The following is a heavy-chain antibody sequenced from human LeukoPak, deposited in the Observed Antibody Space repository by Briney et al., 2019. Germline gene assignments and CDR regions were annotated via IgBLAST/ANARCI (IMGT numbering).Heavy chain of an antibody. CDR1: GGSISSGDYY. D-gene: IGHD2-2*01. Sequence: SQTLSLTCTVSGGSISSGDYYWSWIRQPPGKGLEWIGYIYYSGSTYYNPSLKSRVTISVDTSKNQFSLKLSSVTAADTAVYYCARVEWGYCSSTSSYETTGGHFQHWGQGTLVTVSS. CDR3: ARVEWGYCSSTSSYETTGGHFQH. V-gene: IGHV4-30-4*08. J-gene: IGHJ1*01. CDR2: IYYSGST.